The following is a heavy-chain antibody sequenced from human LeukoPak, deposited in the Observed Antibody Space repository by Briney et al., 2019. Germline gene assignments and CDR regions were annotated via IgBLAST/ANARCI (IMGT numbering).Heavy chain of an antibody. Sequence: GGSLRLSCAASGFTFSGYSMNWVRQAPGKGLEWVSSISSSSSYIYYADSVKGRFTISRDNAKNSLYLQMNSLRAEDTAVYYCARDNRVGGFWEAIDYWGQGTLVTVSS. V-gene: IGHV3-21*01. J-gene: IGHJ4*02. CDR2: ISSSSSYI. CDR3: ARDNRVGGFWEAIDY. D-gene: IGHD1-14*01. CDR1: GFTFSGYS.